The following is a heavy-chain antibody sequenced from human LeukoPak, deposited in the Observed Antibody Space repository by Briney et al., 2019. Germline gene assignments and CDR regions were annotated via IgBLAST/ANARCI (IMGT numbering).Heavy chain of an antibody. J-gene: IGHJ4*02. Sequence: GESLRLSCVDSGITFSKYWMSWVRQAPGRGLEWVANIKQDGGEKYYVDSVKGRFTISRDNAKNSLYLQMNSLRVEDTAVYYCARDGRPLDYWGQGTLVTVSS. CDR1: GITFSKYW. CDR3: ARDGRPLDY. CDR2: IKQDGGEK. V-gene: IGHV3-7*03.